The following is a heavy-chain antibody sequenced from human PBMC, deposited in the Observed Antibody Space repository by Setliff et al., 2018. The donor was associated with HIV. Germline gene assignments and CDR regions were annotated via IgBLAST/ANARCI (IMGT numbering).Heavy chain of an antibody. Sequence: GGSLRLSCAASGFTFNTYAMNWVRQAPGKGLEWVSGIRGSGSSTYYADSVKGRFTISRDNAKNSLYLQMNSLRAEDTAVYYCVRQVSYYHFYMDVWGKGTTVTVSS. J-gene: IGHJ6*03. CDR1: GFTFNTYA. CDR3: VRQVSYYHFYMDV. V-gene: IGHV3-23*01. D-gene: IGHD6-6*01. CDR2: IRGSGSST.